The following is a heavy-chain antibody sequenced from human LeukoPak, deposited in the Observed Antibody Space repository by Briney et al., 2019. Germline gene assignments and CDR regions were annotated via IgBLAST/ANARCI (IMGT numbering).Heavy chain of an antibody. V-gene: IGHV4-4*07. CDR3: GRGDFGDSDVFRL. CDR2: IYISGRT. Sequence: SETLSLTCTISGGSISGYYWSWLRQPAGKGLEWIGRIYISGRTTYNPSLESRVTMSVDTSKNRFSLNLRSVAAADTAVYYCGRGDFGDSDVFRLWGQGTLVSVSS. J-gene: IGHJ4*02. CDR1: GGSISGYY. D-gene: IGHD4-17*01.